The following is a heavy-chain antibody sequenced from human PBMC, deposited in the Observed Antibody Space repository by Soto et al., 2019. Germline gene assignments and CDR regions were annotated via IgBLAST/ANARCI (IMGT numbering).Heavy chain of an antibody. D-gene: IGHD4-17*01. CDR1: GFIFSGSA. CDR2: IRTKDNGYAT. V-gene: IGHV3-73*02. CDR3: TKDGGCDYSSYDGMDV. Sequence: EVQLVESWGGLVQPGGSLKVSCAASGFIFSGSAMHWVRQASGKGLEWVGRIRTKDNGYATSYAASVKGRFTISRDDSKNTAYLHVNSLKTEDTAVYYGTKDGGCDYSSYDGMDVWGQGATVTVSS. J-gene: IGHJ6*02.